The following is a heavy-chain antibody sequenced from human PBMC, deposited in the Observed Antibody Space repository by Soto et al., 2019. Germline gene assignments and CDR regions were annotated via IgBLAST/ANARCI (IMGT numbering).Heavy chain of an antibody. D-gene: IGHD2-15*01. Sequence: QVQLVQSGAEVKKPGSSVKVSCKASGGTFSTYTITWVRQAPGQGLEWMGRIIPVFGTTNYVQKFQGRVTITADTSTSTAYMELSSLRSEDTAIYYCASHFKGCISAACYSPSDYWGQGTLVTVSS. V-gene: IGHV1-69*08. J-gene: IGHJ4*02. CDR2: IIPVFGTT. CDR1: GGTFSTYT. CDR3: ASHFKGCISAACYSPSDY.